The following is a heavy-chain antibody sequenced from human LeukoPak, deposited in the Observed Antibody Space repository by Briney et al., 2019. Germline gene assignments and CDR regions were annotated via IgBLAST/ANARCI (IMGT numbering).Heavy chain of an antibody. D-gene: IGHD5-24*01. CDR3: ARFKLDGHQSFDC. Sequence: ASVKVSCKASGYTFTSYGISWVRQAPGQGPEWMGWISAYNGNTNYPQKFQGRVTMTRDTSISTPYMELSRLRSDDTAVYYCARFKLDGHQSFDCWGQGTLVTVS. CDR2: ISAYNGNT. CDR1: GYTFTSYG. V-gene: IGHV1-18*01. J-gene: IGHJ4*02.